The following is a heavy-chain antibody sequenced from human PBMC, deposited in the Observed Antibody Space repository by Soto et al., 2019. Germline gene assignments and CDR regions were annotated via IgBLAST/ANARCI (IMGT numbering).Heavy chain of an antibody. CDR3: ARDQEVDTAMVPYYGMAV. D-gene: IGHD5-18*01. V-gene: IGHV1-2*04. Sequence: ASVKVSCKASGYTFTGYYMHWVRQAHGQGLEWMGWINPNSGGTNYAQKFQGWVTMTRDTSISTAYMELSRLRSDDTAVYYCARDQEVDTAMVPYYGMAVWGQGTTVTVSS. CDR1: GYTFTGYY. J-gene: IGHJ6*02. CDR2: INPNSGGT.